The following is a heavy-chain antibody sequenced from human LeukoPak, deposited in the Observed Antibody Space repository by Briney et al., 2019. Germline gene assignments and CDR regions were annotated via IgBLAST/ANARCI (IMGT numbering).Heavy chain of an antibody. J-gene: IGHJ4*02. CDR3: ATLPLSYDYVWGSYRQYYFDY. V-gene: IGHV1-24*01. CDR2: FDPEDGET. Sequence: ASVKVSCKVSGYTLTELSMHWVRQAPGKGLEWMGGFDPEDGETIYAQKFQGRVTMTEDTSTDTAYMEPSSLRSEDTAVYYCATLPLSYDYVWGSYRQYYFDYWGQGTLVTVS. D-gene: IGHD3-16*02. CDR1: GYTLTELS.